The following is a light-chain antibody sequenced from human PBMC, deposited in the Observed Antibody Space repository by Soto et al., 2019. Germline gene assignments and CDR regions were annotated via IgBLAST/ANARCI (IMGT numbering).Light chain of an antibody. CDR2: KVS. CDR1: QSLVYSDGNTY. J-gene: IGKJ2*01. V-gene: IGKV2-30*01. Sequence: VVMTQSPLSLAVTLGQPASISCRSSQSLVYSDGNTYLNWLQQRPGQSPRRLVSKVSNRDSGVTDSFSGSGSVTDFTLNISRVEAEDVGVYYCLHGRHCATFGQGTKLEIK. CDR3: LHGRHCAT.